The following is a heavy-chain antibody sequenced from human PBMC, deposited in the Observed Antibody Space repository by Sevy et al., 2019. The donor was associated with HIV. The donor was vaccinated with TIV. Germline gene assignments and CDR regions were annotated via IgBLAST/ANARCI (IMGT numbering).Heavy chain of an antibody. CDR2: IYYTGST. CDR3: ARGQYSSSRGAYYLDY. D-gene: IGHD6-6*01. Sequence: SETLSLTCTVSGGSISSYYWSWIRQPPGKGLEWIGYIYYTGSTDYNPSLKSRVTISVDTSKNQFSLKLSSVTAADTALYYCARGQYSSSRGAYYLDYWGQGTLVTVSS. V-gene: IGHV4-59*01. J-gene: IGHJ4*02. CDR1: GGSISSYY.